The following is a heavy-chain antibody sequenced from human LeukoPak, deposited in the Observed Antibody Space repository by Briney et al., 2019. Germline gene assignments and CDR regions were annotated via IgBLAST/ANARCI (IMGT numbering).Heavy chain of an antibody. D-gene: IGHD2-15*01. Sequence: SETLSLTCAVYGGSFSGYYWSWIRQPPGKGLEWIGEINHSGSTNYNPSLKSRVTISVDTSKNQLSLKLSSVIAADTAVYYCARAYCSGGSCYFWPRSYYFDYWGQGTLVTVSS. CDR2: INHSGST. CDR1: GGSFSGYY. J-gene: IGHJ4*02. CDR3: ARAYCSGGSCYFWPRSYYFDY. V-gene: IGHV4-34*01.